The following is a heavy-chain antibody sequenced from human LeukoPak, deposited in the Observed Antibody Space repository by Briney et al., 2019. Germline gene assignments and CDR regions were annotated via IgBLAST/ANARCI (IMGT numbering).Heavy chain of an antibody. J-gene: IGHJ4*02. V-gene: IGHV3-7*01. CDR2: IKQDGSEK. CDR3: ARALELLWFGESWRYLDY. Sequence: GGSLRLSCAASGFTFSSYWMSWVRQAPGKGLEWVANIKQDGSEKYYVDSVKGRFTISRDNAKNSLYLQMNSLRAEDTAVYYCARALELLWFGESWRYLDYWGQGTLVTVSS. CDR1: GFTFSSYW. D-gene: IGHD3-10*01.